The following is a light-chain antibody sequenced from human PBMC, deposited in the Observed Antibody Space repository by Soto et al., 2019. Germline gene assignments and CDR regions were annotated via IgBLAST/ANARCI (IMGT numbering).Light chain of an antibody. CDR3: SSYTTRSTRV. V-gene: IGLV2-14*01. CDR1: SSDIGIYKY. J-gene: IGLJ1*01. CDR2: EVT. Sequence: QSALTQPASVSGSPGQSIAISCTGSSSDIGIYKYVSWYQQHPGKVPKLIIYEVTNRPSGVSNRFSGSKSGNTASLTISGLQDEDQAAYYCSSYTTRSTRVFGPGTKVTV.